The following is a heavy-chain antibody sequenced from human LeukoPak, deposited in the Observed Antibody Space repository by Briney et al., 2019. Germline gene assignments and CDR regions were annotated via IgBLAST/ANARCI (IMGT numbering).Heavy chain of an antibody. V-gene: IGHV4-39*01. CDR3: ARTGLLRYFDCLSPPNLFDY. CDR1: GGSISSSSYY. J-gene: IGHJ4*02. D-gene: IGHD3-9*01. Sequence: SETLSLTCTVSGGSISSSSYYWGWLRQPPGKGLEWIGSIYYSGSTYYNPSLNSRVTIAVDPSTNQFSLKLSSVTAADTAVYYCARTGLLRYFDCLSPPNLFDYWGQGTLVTVSS. CDR2: IYYSGST.